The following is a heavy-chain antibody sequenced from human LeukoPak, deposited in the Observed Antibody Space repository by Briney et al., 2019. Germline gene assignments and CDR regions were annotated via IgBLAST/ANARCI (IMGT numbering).Heavy chain of an antibody. CDR1: GDSVSSNSAA. V-gene: IGHV6-1*01. Sequence: SHTLSLTCDISGDSVSSNSAAWNWIRQSPSRGLEWLGRTYYGSKWYNDYAVSMKSRITINPDTSKDQFSLQLNSVTPEDTAVYYCARDAGSGWSSFDYWGQGTLVTVSS. CDR2: TYYGSKWYN. D-gene: IGHD6-19*01. CDR3: ARDAGSGWSSFDY. J-gene: IGHJ4*02.